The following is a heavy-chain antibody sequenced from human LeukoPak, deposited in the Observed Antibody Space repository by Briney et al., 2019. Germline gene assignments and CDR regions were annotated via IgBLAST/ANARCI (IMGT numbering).Heavy chain of an antibody. V-gene: IGHV3-53*01. D-gene: IGHD3-10*01. CDR1: GFTVSSNY. Sequence: QTGGSLRLSCAASGFTVSSNYMSWVRQAPGKGLEWVSVIYSGGSTYYADSVQGRFTISRDNSENTLYLQMNNLRAEDTAIYYCAKVPYSDYGSGRPPFMDVWGQGTTVAVSS. J-gene: IGHJ6*02. CDR3: AKVPYSDYGSGRPPFMDV. CDR2: IYSGGST.